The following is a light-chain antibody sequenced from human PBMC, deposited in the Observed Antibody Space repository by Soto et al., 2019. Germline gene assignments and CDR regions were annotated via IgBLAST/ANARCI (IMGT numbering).Light chain of an antibody. Sequence: DIQMTQSPSTLSASVGDRVTITCRASQSISRWLVWYQQKPGKAPKLLIYAASSLQSGVPSRFSGSGYGTDFTLTISSLQPEDFATYYCQQSYSTPRTFGQGTKV. CDR2: AAS. CDR1: QSISRW. V-gene: IGKV1-39*01. J-gene: IGKJ1*01. CDR3: QQSYSTPRT.